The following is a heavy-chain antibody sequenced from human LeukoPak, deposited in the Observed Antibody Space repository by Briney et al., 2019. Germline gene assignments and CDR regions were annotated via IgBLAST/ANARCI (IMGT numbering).Heavy chain of an antibody. V-gene: IGHV3-7*03. Sequence: PGGSLRLSCAPSGFTFSSYWISWVRPAPGKGLEWVANIKQEGSEKYYDDSVKGRFTISRDNAKNSLSLQMNSLRAEDTAVYYCARDHVRAAIVWFDPWGQGTLVTVSS. CDR3: ARDHVRAAIVWFDP. J-gene: IGHJ5*02. CDR1: GFTFSSYW. D-gene: IGHD2-2*01. CDR2: IKQEGSEK.